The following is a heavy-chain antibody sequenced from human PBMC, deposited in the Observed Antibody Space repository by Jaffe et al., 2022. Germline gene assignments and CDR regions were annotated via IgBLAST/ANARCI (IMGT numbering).Heavy chain of an antibody. CDR3: TRVFYGDYELYFQH. V-gene: IGHV3-49*04. CDR2: IRSKAYGGTT. CDR1: GFTFGDYA. D-gene: IGHD4-17*01. J-gene: IGHJ1*01. Sequence: EVQLVESGGGLVQPGRSLRLSCTASGFTFGDYAMSWVRQAPGKGLEWVGFIRSKAYGGTTEYAASVKGRFTISRDDSKSIAYLQMNSLKTEDTAVYYCTRVFYGDYELYFQHWGQGTLVTVSS.